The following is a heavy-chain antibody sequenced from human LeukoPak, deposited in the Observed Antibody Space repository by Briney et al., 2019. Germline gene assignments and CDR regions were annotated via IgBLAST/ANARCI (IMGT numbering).Heavy chain of an antibody. CDR3: ARGEWGVNYYYYYYMDV. CDR2: INPSGGST. V-gene: IGHV1-46*01. D-gene: IGHD3-10*01. Sequence: GASVKVSCKASGYTFTNYYFHWVRQAPGQGLEWMGIINPSGGSTSYAQKFQGRVTMTRDTSTSTVYMKLSSLRSEDTAVYYCARGEWGVNYYYYYYMDVWGKGTTVTVSS. J-gene: IGHJ6*03. CDR1: GYTFTNYY.